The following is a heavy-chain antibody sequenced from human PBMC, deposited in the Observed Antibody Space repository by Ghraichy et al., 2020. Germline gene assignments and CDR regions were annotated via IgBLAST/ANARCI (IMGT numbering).Heavy chain of an antibody. Sequence: SETLSLTCTVSGGSISSSSYYWGWIRQPPGKGLEWIGSIYYSGSTYYNPSLKSRVTISVDTSKNQFSLKLSSVTAADTAVYYCATVRGEDYWGQGTLVTVSS. D-gene: IGHD3-10*01. J-gene: IGHJ4*02. CDR1: GGSISSSSYY. CDR3: ATVRGEDY. V-gene: IGHV4-39*01. CDR2: IYYSGST.